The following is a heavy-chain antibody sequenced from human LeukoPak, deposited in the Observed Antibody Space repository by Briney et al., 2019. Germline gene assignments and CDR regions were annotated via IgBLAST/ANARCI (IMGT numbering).Heavy chain of an antibody. CDR1: GFTFSSYW. CDR3: AREGIGENAPNYFDY. V-gene: IGHV3-74*01. CDR2: INSYGSST. Sequence: GGSLRLSCAASGFTFSSYWMHWVRHAPGKGLVWVSRINSYGSSTSYADSVKGRFTISRDNAKNTLYLQMNSLRAEDTAVYCCAREGIGENAPNYFDYWGQGTLVTVSS. D-gene: IGHD3-10*01. J-gene: IGHJ4*02.